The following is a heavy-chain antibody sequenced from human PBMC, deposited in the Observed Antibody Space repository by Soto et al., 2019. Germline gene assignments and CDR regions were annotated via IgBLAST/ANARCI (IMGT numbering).Heavy chain of an antibody. V-gene: IGHV4-59*01. CDR1: GGSISSYY. D-gene: IGHD3-10*01. J-gene: IGHJ5*02. CDR3: ARDPGTRGWFDP. Sequence: SETLARTCTVAGGSISSYYWSWIRQPPGKGLEWIGYIYNSGSTNYNPSLKSRVTISVDTSKKQFSLKLTSVTAADTAVYFCARDPGTRGWFDPCRQGAPVPASS. CDR2: IYNSGST.